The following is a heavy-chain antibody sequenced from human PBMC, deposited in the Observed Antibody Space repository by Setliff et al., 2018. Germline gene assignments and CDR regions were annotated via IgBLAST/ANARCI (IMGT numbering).Heavy chain of an antibody. CDR2: INPSGGTT. CDR3: ARAPYGSSWYGYYYYYMDV. Sequence: VASVKVSCKASGYTFTTYYMHWVRQAPGRGLEWMGIINPSGGTTSYAQKFQGRVTMTRDTSTSTVYMDLSSLRSEDTAVYYCARAPYGSSWYGYYYYYMDVWGKGTTVTVSS. V-gene: IGHV1-46*01. J-gene: IGHJ6*03. CDR1: GYTFTTYY. D-gene: IGHD6-13*01.